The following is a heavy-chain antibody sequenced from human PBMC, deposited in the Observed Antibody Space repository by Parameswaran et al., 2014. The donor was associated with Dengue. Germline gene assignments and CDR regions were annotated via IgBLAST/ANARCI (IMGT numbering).Heavy chain of an antibody. V-gene: IGHV2-70*01. Sequence: WIRQPPGKALEWLALIDWDDDKYYSTSLKTRLTISKDTSKNQVVLTMTNMDPVDTATYYCAQSGTGGGYYYYYGMDVWGQGTTVTVSS. CDR2: IDWDDDK. CDR3: AQSGTGGGYYYYYGMDV. J-gene: IGHJ6*02. D-gene: IGHD1-1*01.